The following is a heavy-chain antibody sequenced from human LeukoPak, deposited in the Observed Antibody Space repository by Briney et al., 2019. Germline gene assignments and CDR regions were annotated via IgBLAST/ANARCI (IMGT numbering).Heavy chain of an antibody. CDR1: GYTLTELS. J-gene: IGHJ5*01. Sequence: ASVKVSCKVSGYTLTELSMHWVRQAPGKGLEWMGGFIPVVGETIYAQKFQGRVTMTEDTSTDTAYMELSSLRSEDTAVYYCATPFYDFWSGYQSDNWFDSWGQGTLVTVSS. V-gene: IGHV1-24*01. CDR3: ATPFYDFWSGYQSDNWFDS. CDR2: FIPVVGET. D-gene: IGHD3-3*01.